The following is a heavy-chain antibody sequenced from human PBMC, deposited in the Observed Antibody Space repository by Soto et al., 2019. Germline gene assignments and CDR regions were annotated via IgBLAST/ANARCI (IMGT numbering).Heavy chain of an antibody. V-gene: IGHV4-59*01. CDR1: GGSISSYY. Sequence: SETLSLTCTVSGGSISSYYWSWIRQPPGKGLEWIGYIYYSGSTNYNPSLKSRVTISVDTSKNQFSLKLSSVTAADTAVYYCARAHQGYCSSTGCYVVGGRNNWFDPWGQGTLVTVSS. CDR3: ARAHQGYCSSTGCYVVGGRNNWFDP. CDR2: IYYSGST. D-gene: IGHD2-2*01. J-gene: IGHJ5*02.